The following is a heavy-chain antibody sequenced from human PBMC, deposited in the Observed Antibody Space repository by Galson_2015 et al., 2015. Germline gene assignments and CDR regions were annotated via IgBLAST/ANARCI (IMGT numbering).Heavy chain of an antibody. Sequence: LSLTCSVSGVSITNSDYDWSWIRQPPGKGLEWIGYIYNGGTTHYSPSLRSRTTMSLDASRSQFSLKLTSVTAADTAVYYCARSISDADIVASILIEAFDIWGRGTTVIVSS. CDR1: GVSITNSDYD. D-gene: IGHD5-12*01. CDR2: IYNGGTT. CDR3: ARSISDADIVASILIEAFDI. J-gene: IGHJ3*02. V-gene: IGHV4-30-4*01.